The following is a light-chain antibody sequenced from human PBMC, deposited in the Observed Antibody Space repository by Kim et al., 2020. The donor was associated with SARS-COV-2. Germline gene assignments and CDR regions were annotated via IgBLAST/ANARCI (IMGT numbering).Light chain of an antibody. Sequence: EIVLTQSPGTLSLSAGEGATLSCRASQSVSSTYLAWYQQKPGQAPRLLIYGATNRATGIPDRFSGSGSVTDFTLTISRLEPEDFGVYYCQQYESSPPSYTFGQGTKLEI. CDR1: QSVSSTY. V-gene: IGKV3-20*01. J-gene: IGKJ2*01. CDR2: GAT. CDR3: QQYESSPPSYT.